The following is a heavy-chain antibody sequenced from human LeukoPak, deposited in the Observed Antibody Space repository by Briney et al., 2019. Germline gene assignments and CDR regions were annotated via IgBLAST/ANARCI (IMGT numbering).Heavy chain of an antibody. V-gene: IGHV4-4*07. CDR1: GGSISSYY. CDR2: IYSSGST. D-gene: IGHD2-2*01. J-gene: IGHJ2*01. Sequence: PSETLSLTCTVSGGSISSYYWSWIRQPAGKGLEWIGRIYSSGSTNYNPSLKSRVTLSVDTSKNQFSLKLSSVTAADTAVYYCARGQYHLLYWYFDLWGRGTLVTVSS. CDR3: ARGQYHLLYWYFDL.